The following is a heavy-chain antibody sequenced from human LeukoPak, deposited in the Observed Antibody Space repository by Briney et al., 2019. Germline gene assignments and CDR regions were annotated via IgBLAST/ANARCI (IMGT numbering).Heavy chain of an antibody. CDR1: GFTFNSYS. J-gene: IGHJ3*02. Sequence: GGSLRLSCAASGFTFNSYSMNWVRQAPGKGLEWVSSISGSNSYIYYADSMKGRFTISRDNAKNSLYLQMNSLRAEDTAVYYCARVRLQPRTLLDDAFDIWGQGTMVTVSS. CDR2: ISGSNSYI. V-gene: IGHV3-21*01. D-gene: IGHD1-14*01. CDR3: ARVRLQPRTLLDDAFDI.